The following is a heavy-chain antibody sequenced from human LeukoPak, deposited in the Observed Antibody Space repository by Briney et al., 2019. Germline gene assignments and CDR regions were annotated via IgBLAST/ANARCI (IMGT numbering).Heavy chain of an antibody. CDR3: ARDLKNYYGSGDYYYGMDV. V-gene: IGHV3-30-3*01. CDR2: ISYDGSNK. Sequence: GRSLRLSCAASGFSFSNCAMHWVRQAPGKGLEWVAVISYDGSNKKYADSVKGRFTISRDNSENTLYLQMNSLRAEDTAVFYCARDLKNYYGSGDYYYGMDVWGQGTTVTVSS. D-gene: IGHD3-10*01. J-gene: IGHJ6*02. CDR1: GFSFSNCA.